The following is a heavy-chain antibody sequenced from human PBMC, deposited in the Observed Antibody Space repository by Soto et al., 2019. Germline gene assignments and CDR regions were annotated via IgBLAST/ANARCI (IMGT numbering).Heavy chain of an antibody. CDR1: GFTFSSYA. Sequence: PGGSLRLSCAASGFTFSSYAMSWVRQAPGKGPEWVSTISGSGDSTYYADSVKGRFTISRDNSRYTLSLQMYSLRAEDTAVYYCVKGGGDCRSSSCFRLSYLSYALDVWGQGTTVTVSS. CDR2: ISGSGDST. D-gene: IGHD2-2*01. CDR3: VKGGGDCRSSSCFRLSYLSYALDV. V-gene: IGHV3-23*01. J-gene: IGHJ6*02.